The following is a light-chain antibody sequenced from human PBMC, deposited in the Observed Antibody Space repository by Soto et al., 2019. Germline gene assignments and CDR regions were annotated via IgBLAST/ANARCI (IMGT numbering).Light chain of an antibody. CDR2: DVS. CDR3: YSYTSSNTYV. CDR1: SSDVGGYNY. Sequence: QSVLTQPASVSGSPGQSITISCTGTSSDVGGYNYVSWYQHHPGKVPQLMIYDVSNRPSGVSNRFSGSKSGNTASLTISWLQAEDEADYYCYSYTSSNTYVFGTGAKVTVL. J-gene: IGLJ1*01. V-gene: IGLV2-14*03.